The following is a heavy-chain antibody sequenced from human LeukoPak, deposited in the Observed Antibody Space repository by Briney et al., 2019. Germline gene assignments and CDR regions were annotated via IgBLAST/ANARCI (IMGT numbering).Heavy chain of an antibody. V-gene: IGHV3-23*01. Sequence: PGGSLRLSCAASGFIFSNYGMNWVRQAPGKGLEWVAAISASGSATYYADSVKGRFTISRDNSKNTLYLQMNSLRAEDTAVYYCAREEADYYDSSGYFEYYFDYWGQGTLVTVSS. CDR3: AREEADYYDSSGYFEYYFDY. CDR2: ISASGSAT. D-gene: IGHD3-22*01. CDR1: GFIFSNYG. J-gene: IGHJ4*02.